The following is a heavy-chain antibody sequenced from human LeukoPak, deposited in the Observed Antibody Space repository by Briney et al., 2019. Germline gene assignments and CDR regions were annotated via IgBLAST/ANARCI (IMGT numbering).Heavy chain of an antibody. CDR1: GGSISSYY. V-gene: IGHV4-59*08. J-gene: IGHJ3*02. CDR3: ARQSHSSGWDDAFDI. CDR2: IYYSGST. D-gene: IGHD6-19*01. Sequence: PSETLSLTCTVSGGSISSYYWSWIRQPPGKGLEWIGYIYYSGSTNYNPSLKSRVTISVDTSKNQFSLKLSSVTAADTAVYCARQSHSSGWDDAFDIWGQGTMVTVSS.